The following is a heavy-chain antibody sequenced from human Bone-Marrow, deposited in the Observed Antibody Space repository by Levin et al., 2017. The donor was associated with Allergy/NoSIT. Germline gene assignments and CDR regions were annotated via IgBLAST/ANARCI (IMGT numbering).Heavy chain of an antibody. CDR3: AKDVRGSGSAYVPFDY. CDR2: ISGSGGST. J-gene: IGHJ4*02. Sequence: SCAASGFTFSSYAMSWVRQAPGKGLEWVSAISGSGGSTYYADPVKGRFTISRDNSKNTLHLQMNSLRAEDTAVYYGAKDVRGSGSAYVPFDYWGQGTQVTVSS. D-gene: IGHD3-10*01. V-gene: IGHV3-23*01. CDR1: GFTFSSYA.